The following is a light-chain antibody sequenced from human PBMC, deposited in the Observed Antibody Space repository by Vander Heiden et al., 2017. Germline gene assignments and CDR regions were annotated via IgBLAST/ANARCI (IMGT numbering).Light chain of an antibody. V-gene: IGLV3-19*01. Sequence: SSELTQDPAVSVALGQTVGLTCHGDSLRSYYPSWYQQKPGQAPVLVIYGKNNRPSGIPERFSGSSSGNTASLTITGAQAEDEADYYCNSRDSSGNRVLFGGGTKLTVL. CDR3: NSRDSSGNRVL. J-gene: IGLJ2*01. CDR1: SLRSYY. CDR2: GKN.